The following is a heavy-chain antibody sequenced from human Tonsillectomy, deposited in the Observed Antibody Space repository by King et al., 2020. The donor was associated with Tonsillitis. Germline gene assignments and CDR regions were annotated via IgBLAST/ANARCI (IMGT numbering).Heavy chain of an antibody. CDR1: GYTFTSYY. CDR3: AREWEVLRYFDWSRNHFDY. V-gene: IGHV1-46*01. J-gene: IGHJ4*02. D-gene: IGHD3-9*01. CDR2: INPSGGST. Sequence: VQLVQSGAEVKKPGASVKVSCKASGYTFTSYYMHWVRQAPGQGLEWMGIINPSGGSTSYAQKFQGRVTMTRDQSTSTVYMELSSLRSEDTAVYYCAREWEVLRYFDWSRNHFDYWGQGTLVTVAS.